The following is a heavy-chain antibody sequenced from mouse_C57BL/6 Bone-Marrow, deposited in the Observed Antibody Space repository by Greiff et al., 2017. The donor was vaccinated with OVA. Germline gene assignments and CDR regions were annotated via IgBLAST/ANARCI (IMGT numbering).Heavy chain of an antibody. Sequence: DVKLVESGGGLVKPGGSLKLSCAASGFTFSSYAMSWVRQTPEKRLEWVATISDGGSYTYYPDNVKGRFTISRDNAENNLYLQMSHLKSEDTAMYYCARYYGNYYWGQGTLVTVSA. V-gene: IGHV5-4*03. CDR3: ARYYGNYY. CDR1: GFTFSSYA. D-gene: IGHD2-1*01. CDR2: ISDGGSYT. J-gene: IGHJ3*01.